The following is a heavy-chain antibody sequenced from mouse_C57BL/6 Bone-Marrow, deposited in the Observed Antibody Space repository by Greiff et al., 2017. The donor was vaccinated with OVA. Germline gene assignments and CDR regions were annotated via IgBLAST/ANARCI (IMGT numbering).Heavy chain of an antibody. V-gene: IGHV1-76*01. CDR3: ARRGHYGSSYGYFDV. J-gene: IGHJ1*03. CDR2: IYPGSGNT. CDR1: GYTFTDYY. D-gene: IGHD1-1*01. Sequence: LEESGAELVRPGASVKLSCKASGYTFTDYYINWVKQRPGQGLEWIARIYPGSGNTYYNEKFKGKATLTAEKSSSTAYMQLSSLTSEDSAVYFCARRGHYGSSYGYFDVWGTGTTVTVSS.